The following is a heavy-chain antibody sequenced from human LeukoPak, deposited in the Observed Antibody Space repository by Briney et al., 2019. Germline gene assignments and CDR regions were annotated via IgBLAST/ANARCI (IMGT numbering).Heavy chain of an antibody. Sequence: GGSLRLSCAASGFAFSSYALSWVRQAPGKGLEWVSAISGSGGSTYYADSVKGRLTISRDNSKNTLFLQMNSLRAEDTAVYYCAKYGAVAGGNWFDPWGQGTLVTVSS. J-gene: IGHJ5*02. V-gene: IGHV3-23*01. D-gene: IGHD6-19*01. CDR2: ISGSGGST. CDR3: AKYGAVAGGNWFDP. CDR1: GFAFSSYA.